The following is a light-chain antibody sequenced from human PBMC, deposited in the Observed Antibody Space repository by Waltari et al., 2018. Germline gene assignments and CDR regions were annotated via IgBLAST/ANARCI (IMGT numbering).Light chain of an antibody. Sequence: QSVLTQPPSASGTPGQRVTTSCSGSASYIGGNLVNWYQQRPGKAPKLPIYRSDQRPSGVPDRFSASKTGTSASLAISGLQSEDEADYFCASWDDSLNGHWVFGGGTKVTVL. V-gene: IGLV1-44*01. CDR2: RSD. CDR3: ASWDDSLNGHWV. J-gene: IGLJ3*02. CDR1: ASYIGGNL.